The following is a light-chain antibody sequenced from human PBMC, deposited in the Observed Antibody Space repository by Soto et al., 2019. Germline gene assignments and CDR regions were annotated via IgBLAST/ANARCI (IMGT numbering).Light chain of an antibody. CDR1: QSVSSN. CDR2: GAS. J-gene: IGKJ4*01. Sequence: EIVMTQSPATLSLSPGERATLSCRASQSVSSNLACYQQKHGQAPRLLIYGASTRATGLPARFSGSGSGTEFSLIISSLQSEDFAVYYCQQYNIWPLTFGGGTKVEIK. V-gene: IGKV3D-15*01. CDR3: QQYNIWPLT.